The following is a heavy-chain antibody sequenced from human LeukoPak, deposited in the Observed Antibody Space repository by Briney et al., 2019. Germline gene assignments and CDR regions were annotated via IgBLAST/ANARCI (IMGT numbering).Heavy chain of an antibody. D-gene: IGHD2-15*01. CDR3: ARGASCYNCLDYYYGMDV. V-gene: IGHV1-8*01. CDR1: GYTFTSYD. Sequence: ASVKVSCKASGYTFTSYDINWVRQATGQGLEWMGWMNPNSGNTGYAQKLQGRVTMTTDTSTSTAYMELRSLRSDDTAVYYCARGASCYNCLDYYYGMDVWGQGTTVTVSS. J-gene: IGHJ6*02. CDR2: MNPNSGNT.